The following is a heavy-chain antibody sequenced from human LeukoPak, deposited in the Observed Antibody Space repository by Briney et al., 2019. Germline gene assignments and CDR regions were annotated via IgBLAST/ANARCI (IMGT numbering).Heavy chain of an antibody. D-gene: IGHD3-9*01. CDR3: ARGLGRYFDWFLDY. J-gene: IGHJ4*02. CDR1: GFTFDDYG. Sequence: PGGSLRLSCAASGFTFDDYGMSWVRQAPGKGLEWVSGINWNGGSTGYADSVKGRFTISRDNAKNSLYLQMNSLRAEDTAVYYCARGLGRYFDWFLDYWGQGTLVTVSS. CDR2: INWNGGST. V-gene: IGHV3-20*04.